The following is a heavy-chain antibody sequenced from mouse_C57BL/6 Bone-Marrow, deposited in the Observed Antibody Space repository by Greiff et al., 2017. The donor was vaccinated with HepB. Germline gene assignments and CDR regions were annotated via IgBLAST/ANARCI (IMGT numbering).Heavy chain of an antibody. CDR2: IDPSDSYT. J-gene: IGHJ2*01. CDR1: GYTFTSYW. V-gene: IGHV1-50*01. D-gene: IGHD1-1*01. Sequence: QVQLQQSGAELVKPGASVKLSCKASGYTFTSYWMQWVKQRPGQGLEWIGEIDPSDSYTNYNQKFKGKATLTVDTSSSTAYMQLSSLTSEDSAVYYCARSYATVVDDYWGQGTTLTVSS. CDR3: ARSYATVVDDY.